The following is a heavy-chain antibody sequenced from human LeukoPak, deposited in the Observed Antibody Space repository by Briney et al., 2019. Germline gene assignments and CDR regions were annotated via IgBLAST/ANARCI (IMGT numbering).Heavy chain of an antibody. CDR1: GFTFDDYG. Sequence: PGGSLRLSCAVSGFTFDDYGMNWVRQAPGKGLEWVANIKQDGTEKSYVDSVKGRFTISRDNAKNTLYLQMNSLRAEDTAVYYCARGLSGYASSLGYWGQGTLVTVSA. V-gene: IGHV3-7*01. J-gene: IGHJ4*02. D-gene: IGHD6-6*01. CDR2: IKQDGTEK. CDR3: ARGLSGYASSLGY.